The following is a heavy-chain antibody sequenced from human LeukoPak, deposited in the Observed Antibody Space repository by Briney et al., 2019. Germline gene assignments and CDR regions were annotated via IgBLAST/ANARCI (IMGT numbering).Heavy chain of an antibody. V-gene: IGHV4-59*08. D-gene: IGHD3-10*01. CDR2: IYSSGST. CDR3: ARRRGAHTANALDI. CDR1: GGSISSYY. J-gene: IGHJ3*02. Sequence: SETQSLTCTVSGGSISSYYWSWIRQPPGKGLEWIGYIYSSGSTNYNPSLKSRVTISVDTSKNQFSLKLSSVTAADTAVYYCARRRGAHTANALDIWGQGTMVTVSS.